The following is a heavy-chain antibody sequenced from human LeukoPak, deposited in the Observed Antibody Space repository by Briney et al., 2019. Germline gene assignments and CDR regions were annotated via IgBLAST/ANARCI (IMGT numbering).Heavy chain of an antibody. V-gene: IGHV5-51*01. CDR3: ARHRATGTWSDYDY. J-gene: IGHJ4*02. D-gene: IGHD1-14*01. CDR2: IFPADSNT. CDR1: GYTFTHNW. Sequence: GESLKVSCKVSGYTFTHNWIGWVRQKPGRGLEWLGVIFPADSNTAYNSSFRGQVTISVDKSIDTAYLQWGSLKASDSAIYYCARHRATGTWSDYDYWGQGTVVTVSS.